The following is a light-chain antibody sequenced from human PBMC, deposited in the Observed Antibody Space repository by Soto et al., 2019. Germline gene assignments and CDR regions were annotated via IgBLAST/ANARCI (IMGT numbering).Light chain of an antibody. CDR1: ISDVGGYNY. CDR2: DVT. CDR3: SSDAGNSSLV. J-gene: IGLJ3*02. V-gene: IGLV2-11*01. Sequence: QSALTQPRSVSGSPGQLVSISCTGTISDVGGYNYVSWHQHHPGKPHKLLISDVTKRPSGIADRFSGSTSGNAASPTISGLQDEDEAYYCCSSDAGNSSLVFGGGTKLTVL.